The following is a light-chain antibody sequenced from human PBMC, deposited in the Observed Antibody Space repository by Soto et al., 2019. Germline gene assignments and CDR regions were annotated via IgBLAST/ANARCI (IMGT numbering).Light chain of an antibody. CDR3: QQYGSSPET. CDR2: DVS. V-gene: IGKV3-20*01. Sequence: EIVLTQYPGTLSLSPGERATLSCRASQSVSSAYLAWYQQKPGQAPRLLIYDVSSRATGIPDRFSGSGSGTDFTLTVSRLEPEDFAVYYCQQYGSSPETFGQGTKV. J-gene: IGKJ1*01. CDR1: QSVSSAY.